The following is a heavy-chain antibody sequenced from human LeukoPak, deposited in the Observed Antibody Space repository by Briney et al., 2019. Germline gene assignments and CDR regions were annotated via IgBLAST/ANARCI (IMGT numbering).Heavy chain of an antibody. J-gene: IGHJ5*02. V-gene: IGHV4-4*09. Sequence: PSQTLSLTCAAYGGSFSSYDWSWIRQPPGKGLEWIGYIYTSGSTNYNPSLKSRVTISVDTSKNQFSLKLSSVTAADTAVYYCAREGYLGRGWEHWFDPWGQGTLVTVSS. D-gene: IGHD4-23*01. CDR2: IYTSGST. CDR3: AREGYLGRGWEHWFDP. CDR1: GGSFSSYD.